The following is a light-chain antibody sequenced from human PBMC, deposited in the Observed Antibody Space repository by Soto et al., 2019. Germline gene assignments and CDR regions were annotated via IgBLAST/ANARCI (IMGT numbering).Light chain of an antibody. J-gene: IGLJ1*01. CDR3: CSYARPTFYA. CDR2: EVN. CDR1: SGDVGSYNH. V-gene: IGLV2-23*02. Sequence: QSVLTQPASVSGSPGQSITISCTGISGDVGSYNHVSWYQQHPGKAPKLMIYEVNERPSGVSNRFSGSKSGNTASLTISGLQAEDEADYYCCSYARPTFYAFXTGTKVTVL.